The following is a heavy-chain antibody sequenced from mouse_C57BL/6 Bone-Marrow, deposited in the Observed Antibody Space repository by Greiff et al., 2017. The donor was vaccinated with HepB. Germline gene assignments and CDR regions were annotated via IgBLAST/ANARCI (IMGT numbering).Heavy chain of an antibody. D-gene: IGHD4-1*01. CDR1: GFSLTSYG. CDR2: IWSGGST. V-gene: IGHV2-4*01. J-gene: IGHJ1*03. CDR3: AKKTGTRGDWYFDV. Sequence: QVQLKQSGPGLVQPSQSLSITCTVSGFSLTSYGVHWVRQPPGKGLEWLGVIWSGGSTDYHAAFISRLSISKDNSKSQVFFKMNSLQADDTAIYYCAKKTGTRGDWYFDVWGTGTTVTVSS.